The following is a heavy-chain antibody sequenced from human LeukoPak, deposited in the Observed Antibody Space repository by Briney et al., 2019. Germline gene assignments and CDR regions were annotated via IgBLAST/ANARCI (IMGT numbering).Heavy chain of an antibody. CDR1: GGSFSGYY. CDR3: ARFGDGGNSDY. D-gene: IGHD4-23*01. Sequence: SETLSLTCAVHGGSFSGYYWSWIRQPPGKGLEWIGEINHSGGTNYNPSLKSRVTISVDTSKNQFSLKLSSVTAPDTAVHYWARFGDGGNSDYWGQGTLVTVSS. J-gene: IGHJ4*02. CDR2: INHSGGT. V-gene: IGHV4-34*01.